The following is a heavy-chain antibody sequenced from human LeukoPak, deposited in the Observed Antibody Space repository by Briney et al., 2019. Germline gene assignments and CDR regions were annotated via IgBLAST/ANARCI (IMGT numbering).Heavy chain of an antibody. D-gene: IGHD1-26*01. CDR1: GYTFTSYD. Sequence: ASVKVSCKASGYTFTSYDINWVRQAPGQGLEWMGIINPSGGRTSYAQKFQGRVTMTRDTSTSTVYMELSSSRSEDTAVYYCARDGSYNTPFDYWGQGTLVTVSS. J-gene: IGHJ4*02. CDR3: ARDGSYNTPFDY. CDR2: INPSGGRT. V-gene: IGHV1-46*01.